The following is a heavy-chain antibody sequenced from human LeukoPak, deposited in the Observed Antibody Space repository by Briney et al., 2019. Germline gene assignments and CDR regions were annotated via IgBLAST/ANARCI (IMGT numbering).Heavy chain of an antibody. V-gene: IGHV3-30*02. Sequence: PGGSLRLSCAASGFTFSSYGMHWVRQAPGKGLEWVAFIRHDGSNKYYADSVKGRFTISRDNSKNTLYLQMNSLRAEDTAVYYCAKLYYGSGSYSTLHDAFDIWGQGIMVTVSS. CDR2: IRHDGSNK. CDR3: AKLYYGSGSYSTLHDAFDI. CDR1: GFTFSSYG. D-gene: IGHD3-10*01. J-gene: IGHJ3*02.